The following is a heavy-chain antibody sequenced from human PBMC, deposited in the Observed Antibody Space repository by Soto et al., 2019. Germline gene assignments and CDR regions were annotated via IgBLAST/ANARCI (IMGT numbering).Heavy chain of an antibody. CDR2: IWYDGSNK. CDR1: GFTFSSYG. Sequence: PGWSLRLSCAASGFTFSSYGMHWVRQAPGKGLEWVAVIWYDGSNKYYADSVKGRFTISRDNSKNTLYLQMNSLRAEDTAVYYCARDDGYCSSTSCYINYYGMDVWGQGTTVTVSS. D-gene: IGHD2-2*03. J-gene: IGHJ6*02. V-gene: IGHV3-33*01. CDR3: ARDDGYCSSTSCYINYYGMDV.